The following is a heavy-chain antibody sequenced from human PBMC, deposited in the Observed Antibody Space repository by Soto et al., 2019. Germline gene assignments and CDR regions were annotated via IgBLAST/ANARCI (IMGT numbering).Heavy chain of an antibody. CDR2: ISGSGGST. Sequence: GGSLRLSCAASGFTFSSYAMSWVRQAPGKGLEWVSAISGSGGSTYYADSVKGRFTISRDNSKNTLYLQRNSLRAEDTAVYYCAKDLRSSSWYGGAFDIWGQGTMVTVSS. V-gene: IGHV3-23*01. CDR3: AKDLRSSSWYGGAFDI. CDR1: GFTFSSYA. D-gene: IGHD6-13*01. J-gene: IGHJ3*02.